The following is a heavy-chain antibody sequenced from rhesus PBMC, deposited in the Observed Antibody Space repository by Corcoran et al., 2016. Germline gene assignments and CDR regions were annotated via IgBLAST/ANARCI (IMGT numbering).Heavy chain of an antibody. Sequence: EVQLVESGGGVVQHGGSLRLSCAASGFTFGRSALDCACQPPGKGLGWISAINTGGGSTYYADSVKGRFTISRDNSKNTLSLQMNSLRAEDTAVYYCAKARIAAALDYWGQGVLVTVSS. V-gene: IGHV3S25*01. J-gene: IGHJ4*01. CDR3: AKARIAAALDY. CDR1: GFTFGRSA. CDR2: INTGGGST. D-gene: IGHD6-25*01.